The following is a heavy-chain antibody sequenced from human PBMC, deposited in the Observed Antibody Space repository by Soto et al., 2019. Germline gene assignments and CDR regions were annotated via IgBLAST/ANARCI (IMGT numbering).Heavy chain of an antibody. CDR3: ARHTTFASASLRFDP. J-gene: IGHJ5*01. D-gene: IGHD3-10*01. CDR2: IFPGDSDT. V-gene: IGHV5-51*01. Sequence: LGESLKISCKGSGYSFTTYWIAWVRQMPGKGLEWMGIIFPGDSDTRYSPSFQGQVTISADKSINTAYLQWSSLKASDTAMYYCARHTTFASASLRFDPWGQGTLVTVSS. CDR1: GYSFTTYW.